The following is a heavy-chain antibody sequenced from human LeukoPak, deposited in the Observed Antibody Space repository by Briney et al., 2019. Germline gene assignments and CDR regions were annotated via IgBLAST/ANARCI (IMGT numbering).Heavy chain of an antibody. Sequence: ASVNVSCKASGGTFSSYAISWVRQAPGQGLEWMGGIIPIFGTANYAQKFQGRVTITADESTSTAYMELSSLRSDDTAVYYCARGLLFRSGWFDPWGQGTLVTVSS. V-gene: IGHV1-69*13. D-gene: IGHD3-10*01. J-gene: IGHJ5*02. CDR1: GGTFSSYA. CDR3: ARGLLFRSGWFDP. CDR2: IIPIFGTA.